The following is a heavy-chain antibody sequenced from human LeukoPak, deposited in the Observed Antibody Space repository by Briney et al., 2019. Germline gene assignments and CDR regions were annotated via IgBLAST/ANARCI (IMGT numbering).Heavy chain of an antibody. CDR3: ARGYAGTLFY. CDR1: GFSFSSYE. Sequence: PGGFLRLSCAASGFSFSSYEMNWVRQAPGKGLEWVSYISSGGTTIYYADSVKGRFTVSRDSAKNSLYLQMNSLRVEDTGVYYCARGYAGTLFYWGQGTLVTVSS. J-gene: IGHJ4*02. CDR2: ISSGGTTI. V-gene: IGHV3-48*03. D-gene: IGHD4-23*01.